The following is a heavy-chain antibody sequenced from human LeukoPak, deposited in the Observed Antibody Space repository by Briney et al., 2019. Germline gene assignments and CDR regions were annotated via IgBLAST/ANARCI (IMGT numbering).Heavy chain of an antibody. CDR2: ISAYNGNT. J-gene: IGHJ4*02. CDR3: AREYYDYYEGFDY. Sequence: GASVRVSCKASGYTFTSYDISWLRQAPGQGLEWMGRISAYNGNTNYAQKLQGRVTMTTDTSTRTAYMELRSLRSDDTAVYFCAREYYDYYEGFDYWGQGTCVSVPS. V-gene: IGHV1-18*01. D-gene: IGHD3-22*01. CDR1: GYTFTSYD.